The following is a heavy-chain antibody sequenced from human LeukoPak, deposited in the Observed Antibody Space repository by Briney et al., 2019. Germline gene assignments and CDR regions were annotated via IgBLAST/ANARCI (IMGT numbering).Heavy chain of an antibody. Sequence: GGSLRLSCAASGFTFSSYAMHWVRQAPGKGLEWVAVISYDGSNKYYADSVKGRFTISRDNSKNTLYLQMNGLRAEDTAVYYCARDSRPTFSYFDYWGQGTLVTVSS. V-gene: IGHV3-30*04. CDR3: ARDSRPTFSYFDY. CDR2: ISYDGSNK. CDR1: GFTFSSYA. J-gene: IGHJ4*02. D-gene: IGHD3-16*01.